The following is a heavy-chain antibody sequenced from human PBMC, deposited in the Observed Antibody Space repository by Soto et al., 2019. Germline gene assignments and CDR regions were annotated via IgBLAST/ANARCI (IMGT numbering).Heavy chain of an antibody. CDR2: FDPEDGET. V-gene: IGHV1-24*01. Sequence: GASVKVSCKVSGYTLTKLSMHWVRQAPGKGLEWMGGFDPEDGETIYAQKFQGRVTMTEDTSTDTAYMELSSLRSEDTAVYYCATIVYGSGGTNYYGMDVWGQGTTVTVSS. CDR1: GYTLTKLS. J-gene: IGHJ6*02. CDR3: ATIVYGSGGTNYYGMDV. D-gene: IGHD3-10*01.